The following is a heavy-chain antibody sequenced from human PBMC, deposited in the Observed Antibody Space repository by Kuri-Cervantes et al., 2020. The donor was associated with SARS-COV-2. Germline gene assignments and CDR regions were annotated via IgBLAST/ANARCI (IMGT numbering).Heavy chain of an antibody. CDR2: IFYSGST. CDR3: ARHYYGSGSYYNWGSFDY. J-gene: IGHJ4*02. CDR1: GASISSSNYC. Sequence: SETLSLTCTVSGASISSSNYCWGWIRQPPGKGLEWIGTIFYSGSTYYNPSLKSRVTLSVDTSKNQFSLKLSSVTAADTAVYYCARHYYGSGSYYNWGSFDYWGQGTLVTVSS. D-gene: IGHD3-10*01. V-gene: IGHV4-39*01.